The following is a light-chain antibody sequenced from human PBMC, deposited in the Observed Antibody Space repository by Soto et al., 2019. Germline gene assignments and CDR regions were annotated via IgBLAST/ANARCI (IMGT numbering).Light chain of an antibody. Sequence: IVMTQSPATVSVSPWERVTLSCRVSESVDTNFAWYQQRPGQAPRLLIYGASIRATDVPVRFSGSGSGTDFTLTINSLQSEDSVVYYCQQYNTWPIAFGQGTRLEIK. J-gene: IGKJ5*01. V-gene: IGKV3-15*01. CDR3: QQYNTWPIA. CDR1: ESVDTN. CDR2: GAS.